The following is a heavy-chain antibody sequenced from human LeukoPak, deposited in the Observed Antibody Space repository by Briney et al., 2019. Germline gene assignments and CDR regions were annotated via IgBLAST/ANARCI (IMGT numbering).Heavy chain of an antibody. Sequence: SDTLSLTCAVSGYSISSSNWWGWIRQPPGKGLEWIGYIYYSGSTYYNPSLKSRVTISVDTSKNQFSLKLSSVTAADTAVYYCARKIAVPPYYFDYWGQGTLVTVST. CDR1: GYSISSSNW. J-gene: IGHJ4*02. V-gene: IGHV4-28*01. CDR3: ARKIAVPPYYFDY. D-gene: IGHD2-21*01. CDR2: IYYSGST.